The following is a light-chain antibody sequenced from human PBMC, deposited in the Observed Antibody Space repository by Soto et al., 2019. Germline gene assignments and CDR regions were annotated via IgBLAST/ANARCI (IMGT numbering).Light chain of an antibody. CDR3: QQYKDWPFT. CDR1: QSVSSN. CDR2: GAS. Sequence: EIVMTQSPATLSVSPGERATLSCWASQSVSSNLAWYQQKPGQAPSLLIYGASTRFTDIPARFSGSGSETEFTLTISSLQSEDFAVYYCQQYKDWPFTFGPGTKVD. V-gene: IGKV3-15*01. J-gene: IGKJ3*01.